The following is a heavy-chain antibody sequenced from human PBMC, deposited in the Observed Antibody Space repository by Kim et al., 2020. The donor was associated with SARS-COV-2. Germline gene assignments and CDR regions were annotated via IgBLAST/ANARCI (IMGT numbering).Heavy chain of an antibody. CDR2: INPSGGST. J-gene: IGHJ6*02. CDR1: GYTFTSYY. CDR3: ARDNPTDYYGSGSYHYYYYGMDV. V-gene: IGHV1-46*01. D-gene: IGHD3-10*01. Sequence: ASVKVSCKASGYTFTSYYMHWVRQAPGQGLEWMGIINPSGGSTSYAQKFQGRVTMTRDTSTSTVYMELSSLRSEDTAVYYCARDNPTDYYGSGSYHYYYYGMDVWGQGTTVTVSS.